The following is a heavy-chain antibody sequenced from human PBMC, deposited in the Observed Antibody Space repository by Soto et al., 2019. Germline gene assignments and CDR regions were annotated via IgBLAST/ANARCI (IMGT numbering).Heavy chain of an antibody. CDR2: ISYDGNNK. CDR3: ARGDYFDSSGYSFDF. J-gene: IGHJ4*02. CDR1: GFIFSNFA. D-gene: IGHD3-22*01. Sequence: GGSLRLSCAASGFIFSNFAMHWVRQAPGKGLEWMAFISYDGNNKYYADSVKGQFTTSRDNSKNTVYLQMQSLRAEDTALYYCARGDYFDSSGYSFDFWGQGTLVTVSS. V-gene: IGHV3-30-3*01.